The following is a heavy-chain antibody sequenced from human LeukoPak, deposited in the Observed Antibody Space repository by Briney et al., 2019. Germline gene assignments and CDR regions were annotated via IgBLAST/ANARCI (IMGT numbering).Heavy chain of an antibody. CDR2: TYYRSKWYN. V-gene: IGHV6-1*01. CDR3: ARAKGRSPLFDY. Sequence: SQTLSLTCAISGDSVSSNSAAWNWVRQSPSRGLEWLGRTYYRSKWYNDYAVSVKGRIAINPDTSKNQFSLQLNSVTPEDTAVYYCARAKGRSPLFDYWGQGTLVTVSS. J-gene: IGHJ4*02. D-gene: IGHD6-13*01. CDR1: GDSVSSNSAA.